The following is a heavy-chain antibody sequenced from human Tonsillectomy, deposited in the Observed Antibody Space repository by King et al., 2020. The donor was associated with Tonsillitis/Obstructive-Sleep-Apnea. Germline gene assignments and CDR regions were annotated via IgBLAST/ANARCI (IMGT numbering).Heavy chain of an antibody. D-gene: IGHD4-17*01. CDR3: ARDSDYGDVFDY. V-gene: IGHV3-53*01. CDR1: GFTVSSNY. Sequence: VQLVESGGNLIQPGGSLRLSCAASGFTVSSNYMSWVRQAPRKGLEWVSIIYSGGSTYYADSVKGRFTISRDNSKNTLYLQMNSLRAEDTAVYYCARDSDYGDVFDYWGQGTLVTVSS. J-gene: IGHJ4*02. CDR2: IYSGGST.